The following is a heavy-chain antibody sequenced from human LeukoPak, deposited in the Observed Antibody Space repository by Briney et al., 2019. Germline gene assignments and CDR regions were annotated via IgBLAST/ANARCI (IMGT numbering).Heavy chain of an antibody. Sequence: PGGSLRLSCAASGFTFSTSSMGWVRQAPGKGLEWVSYIDSGSTTIYYADSVRGRFTISRDNAEYSLSLHVNILRDEDTAVYYCARAPMIRGAITRFDPWGQGTLVTVSS. CDR2: IDSGSTTI. CDR1: GFTFSTSS. D-gene: IGHD3-10*01. CDR3: ARAPMIRGAITRFDP. J-gene: IGHJ5*02. V-gene: IGHV3-48*02.